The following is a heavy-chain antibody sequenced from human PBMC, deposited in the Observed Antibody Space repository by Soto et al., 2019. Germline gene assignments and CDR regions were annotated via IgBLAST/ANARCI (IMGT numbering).Heavy chain of an antibody. CDR3: ARAGNSSGPVALGY. CDR1: GGSISSGGSS. D-gene: IGHD6-19*01. Sequence: SETLSLTCAVSGGSISSGGSSWSWIRQPPGKGLEWIGYIYHSGSTYYNPSLKSRVTISVDRSKNQFSLKLSSVTAADTAVYYCARAGNSSGPVALGYWGQGTLVTVSS. V-gene: IGHV4-30-2*01. J-gene: IGHJ4*02. CDR2: IYHSGST.